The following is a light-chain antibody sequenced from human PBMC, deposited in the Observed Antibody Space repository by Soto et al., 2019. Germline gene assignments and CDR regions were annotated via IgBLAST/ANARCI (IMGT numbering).Light chain of an antibody. J-gene: IGKJ1*01. CDR3: QQRSNWPWT. CDR2: DAS. CDR1: QSVSSY. V-gene: IGKV3-11*01. Sequence: EIVLTQSPATLSLSPGERATLSCWASQSVSSYLAWYQHKPGQAPRLLIYDASNRATGIPARFSGSGSGPDFTLTISSLEPEDFAVYYCQQRSNWPWTFGQGTKVEIK.